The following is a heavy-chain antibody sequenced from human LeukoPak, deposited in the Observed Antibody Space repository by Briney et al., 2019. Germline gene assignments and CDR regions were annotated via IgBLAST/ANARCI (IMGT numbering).Heavy chain of an antibody. CDR3: AREGVIAAAGAIDY. D-gene: IGHD6-13*01. CDR1: GFTFSSYA. J-gene: IGHJ4*02. V-gene: IGHV3-30*04. Sequence: GGSLRLSCAASGFTFSSYAMHWVRQAPGKGLEWVAVISYDGSNKYYADSVKGRFTISRDNSKNTLYLQMNSLRAEDTAVYYCAREGVIAAAGAIDYWGQGTLVTVSS. CDR2: ISYDGSNK.